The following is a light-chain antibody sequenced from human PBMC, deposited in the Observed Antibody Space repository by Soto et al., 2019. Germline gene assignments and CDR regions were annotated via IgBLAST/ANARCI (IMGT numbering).Light chain of an antibody. V-gene: IGKV3D-15*01. CDR3: QQYNNWPALT. Sequence: EIVTTQSPATLSLSPGERATLSCRASQSVNRILIRYQQKLGQAPRLLIYGPSTRATGIPARCSGSGSGTEFTLTISSLQSEDFALYYSQQYNNWPALTFGGGTKVDIK. J-gene: IGKJ4*01. CDR1: QSVNRI. CDR2: GPS.